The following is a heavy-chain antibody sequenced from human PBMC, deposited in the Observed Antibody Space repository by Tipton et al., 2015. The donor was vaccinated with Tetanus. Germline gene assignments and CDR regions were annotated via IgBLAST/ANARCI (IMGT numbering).Heavy chain of an antibody. Sequence: QLVQSGAEVKKPGESLKISCKGSGYNFTIYWIGWVRQMPGKGLEWMGIIYPGDSNIRYSPSFQGQVTISADRSIRTAYLQWSSLKASDTAMYYCARRRTTTALSYYFDSWGQGTLVTVSS. D-gene: IGHD4-17*01. CDR3: ARRRTTTALSYYFDS. CDR2: IYPGDSNI. V-gene: IGHV5-51*01. J-gene: IGHJ4*02. CDR1: GYNFTIYW.